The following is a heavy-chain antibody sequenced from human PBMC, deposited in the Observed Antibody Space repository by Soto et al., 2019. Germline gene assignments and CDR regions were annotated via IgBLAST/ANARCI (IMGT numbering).Heavy chain of an antibody. Sequence: QVRLVESGGGVVQPGKSLRVSCAGSGFTFTRFSIHWVRQAPGKGLEWVALVSYDGSSQYYADSVKGRFTISRDNSMNTVDLQRSSLRPEDTAVYYCARRDTRYYYYGLDVWGQGTTVTVSS. CDR3: ARRDTRYYYYGLDV. J-gene: IGHJ6*02. CDR1: GFTFTRFS. V-gene: IGHV3-30-3*01. CDR2: VSYDGSSQ.